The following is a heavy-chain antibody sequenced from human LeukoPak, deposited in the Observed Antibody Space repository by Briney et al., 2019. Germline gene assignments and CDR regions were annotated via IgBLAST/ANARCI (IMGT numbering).Heavy chain of an antibody. V-gene: IGHV3-23*01. Sequence: GGSLRLSCGASGFTFSSYAMAWIRQAPGRGLEWVSAISGPGGSTYFADSVKGRFTISRDNFKNTLYLQMNSLRAEDTAVYYCAKDRDYVLDYWGQGTLVTVSS. D-gene: IGHD4-17*01. CDR2: ISGPGGST. J-gene: IGHJ4*02. CDR1: GFTFSSYA. CDR3: AKDRDYVLDY.